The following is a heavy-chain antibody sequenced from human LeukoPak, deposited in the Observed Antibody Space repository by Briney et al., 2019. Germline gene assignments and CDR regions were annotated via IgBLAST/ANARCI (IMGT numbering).Heavy chain of an antibody. J-gene: IGHJ4*02. Sequence: GGSPRLSCAASGFTLTNYAMSWVRQAPGKGLEWVAVISDDGSNKYYVDSVKGRFTISRDNSKNTLYLQMNSLRAEDTAVYYCANSPTYCSSTSCYINYWGQGTLVTVSS. D-gene: IGHD2-2*02. V-gene: IGHV3-30*18. CDR2: ISDDGSNK. CDR1: GFTLTNYA. CDR3: ANSPTYCSSTSCYINY.